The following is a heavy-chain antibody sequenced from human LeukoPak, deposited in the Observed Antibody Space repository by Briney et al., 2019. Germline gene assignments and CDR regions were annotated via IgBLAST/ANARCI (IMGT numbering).Heavy chain of an antibody. CDR1: GGSISSSSYY. CDR3: ARTVATIPPEPFDY. V-gene: IGHV4-39*07. J-gene: IGHJ4*02. Sequence: SETLSLTCTVSGGSISSSSYYWGWIRQPPGKGLEWIGSIYYSGSTNYNPSLKSRVTISVDTSKNQFSLKLSSVTAADTAVYYCARTVATIPPEPFDYWGQGTLVTVSS. CDR2: IYYSGST. D-gene: IGHD5-24*01.